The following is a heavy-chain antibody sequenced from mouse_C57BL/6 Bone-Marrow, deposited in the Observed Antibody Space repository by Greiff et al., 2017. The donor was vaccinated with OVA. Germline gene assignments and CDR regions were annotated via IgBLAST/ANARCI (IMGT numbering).Heavy chain of an antibody. CDR1: GFTFSDYY. CDR3: ARCYGSSWYYFDY. J-gene: IGHJ2*01. V-gene: IGHV5-12*01. CDR2: ISNGGGST. Sequence: EVQLQQSGGGLVQPGGSLKLSCAASGFTFSDYYMYWVRQTPEKRLEWVAYISNGGGSTYYPDTVKGRFTISRDNAKNTLYMQMSRLKSEDTAMYYCARCYGSSWYYFDYWGQGTTLTVSS. D-gene: IGHD1-1*01.